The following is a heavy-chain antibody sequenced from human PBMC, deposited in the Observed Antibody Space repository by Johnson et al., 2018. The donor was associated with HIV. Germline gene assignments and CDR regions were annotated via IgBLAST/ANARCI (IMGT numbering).Heavy chain of an antibody. Sequence: QVQLVESGGGVVQPGGSLRLSCAASGFTFSSYTMHWVRQAPGKGLDWVAVISYDGSNKYYADSVKGRFTISRDNSKNTLYLQINSLRAEDTAVYYCAKDQAVAGRGLYAFDVWGQGTMVTVSS. J-gene: IGHJ3*01. CDR1: GFTFSSYT. V-gene: IGHV3-30-3*02. CDR3: AKDQAVAGRGLYAFDV. D-gene: IGHD6-19*01. CDR2: ISYDGSNK.